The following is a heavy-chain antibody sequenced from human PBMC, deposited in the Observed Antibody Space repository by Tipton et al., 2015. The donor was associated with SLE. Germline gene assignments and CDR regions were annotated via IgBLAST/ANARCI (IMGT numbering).Heavy chain of an antibody. D-gene: IGHD4-17*01. CDR2: IYSGGST. Sequence: SLRLSCAASGFTVSHNYMNWVRQAPGKGLEWVSVIYSGGSTHYADSVKGRFTISRDNAKNSLYLQMNSLRAEDTAVYYCARDQHGDNDYWGQGTLVTVSS. CDR3: ARDQHGDNDY. V-gene: IGHV3-53*01. CDR1: GFTVSHNY. J-gene: IGHJ4*02.